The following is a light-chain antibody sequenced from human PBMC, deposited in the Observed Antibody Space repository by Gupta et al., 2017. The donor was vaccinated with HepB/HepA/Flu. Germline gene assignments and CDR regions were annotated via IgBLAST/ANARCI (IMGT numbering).Light chain of an antibody. CDR1: SNSNDIYQY. J-gene: IGLJ2*01. CDR3: SSYTGSGTVAV. Sequence: HSALTHPASVSGSPGRSLTTTCSGASNSNDIYQYVSWYQQHPGEVPTLVIYDVSNRRPGVAHHFSDAKYGDTASLTIAWLQADEEAAYYCSSYTGSGTVAVFGGGTRLTVL. V-gene: IGLV2-14*01. CDR2: DVS.